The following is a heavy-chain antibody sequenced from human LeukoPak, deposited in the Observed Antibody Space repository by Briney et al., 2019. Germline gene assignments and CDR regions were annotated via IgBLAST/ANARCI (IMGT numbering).Heavy chain of an antibody. Sequence: SETLSLTCAVYGGSFSGYYWSWIRQPPGKGLEWIGEINHSGSTNYNPSLKSRVTISVDTSKNQFSLKLSSVTAADTAMYYCARVPQGNDSSGYHLSYWGQGTLVTVSS. CDR1: GGSFSGYY. V-gene: IGHV4-34*01. CDR3: ARVPQGNDSSGYHLSY. CDR2: INHSGST. D-gene: IGHD3-22*01. J-gene: IGHJ4*02.